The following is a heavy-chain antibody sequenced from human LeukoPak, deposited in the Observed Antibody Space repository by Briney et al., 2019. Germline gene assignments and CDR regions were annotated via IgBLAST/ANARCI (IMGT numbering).Heavy chain of an antibody. CDR1: GDSVSGNSVA. D-gene: IGHD4-17*01. Sequence: PSQTLSLTCAISGDSVSGNSVAWTWIRRSPSGGLEWLGRTYYRSKWFNDYPLFLKSRITIDPDTSKNQFSLHLRSVTPEDTAVYYCVRVSGDNLFDHWGQGTLVTVSS. CDR3: VRVSGDNLFDH. V-gene: IGHV6-1*01. J-gene: IGHJ4*02. CDR2: TYYRSKWFN.